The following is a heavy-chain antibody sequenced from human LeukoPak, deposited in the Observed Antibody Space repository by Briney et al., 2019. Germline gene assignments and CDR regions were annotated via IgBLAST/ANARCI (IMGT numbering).Heavy chain of an antibody. Sequence: GGSLRLSCAASGFTFSDYYMSWIRQAPGKGLEWVSYISSSGSTIYYADSVKGRFTISRDNAKNSLYLQMNSLRAEDTAVYYCARDMSTRVTPISYAIDVWGQGTMVTVSS. D-gene: IGHD4-23*01. CDR1: GFTFSDYY. V-gene: IGHV3-11*04. J-gene: IGHJ3*01. CDR3: ARDMSTRVTPISYAIDV. CDR2: ISSSGSTI.